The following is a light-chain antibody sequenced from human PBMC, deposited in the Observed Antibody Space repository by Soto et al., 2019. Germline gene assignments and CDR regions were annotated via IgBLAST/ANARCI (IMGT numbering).Light chain of an antibody. CDR1: SGDIGTYNL. V-gene: IGLV2-23*02. CDR3: CSYAGSYILAI. CDR2: EVN. J-gene: IGLJ2*01. Sequence: QSVLTQPASVSGSPGQSITISCTGTSGDIGTYNLVSWYQQHPGRAPKLIIFEVNKRPSGVSNRFSGSKSGNTASLAISGLQAEDEADYHCCSYAGSYILAIFGGGTKLTVL.